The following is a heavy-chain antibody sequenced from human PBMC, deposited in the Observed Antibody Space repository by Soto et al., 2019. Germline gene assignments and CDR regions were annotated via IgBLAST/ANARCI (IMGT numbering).Heavy chain of an antibody. Sequence: SETLSLTCAVSSGSISSSNWWSWVRQPPGKGLEWIGEIYHSGSTNYNPSLKSRVTISVDKSKNQFSLKLSSVTAADTAVYYCARRKYYYDSSGYYSLFDYWGQGTLVTVSS. D-gene: IGHD3-22*01. J-gene: IGHJ4*02. CDR1: SGSISSSNW. V-gene: IGHV4-4*02. CDR2: IYHSGST. CDR3: ARRKYYYDSSGYYSLFDY.